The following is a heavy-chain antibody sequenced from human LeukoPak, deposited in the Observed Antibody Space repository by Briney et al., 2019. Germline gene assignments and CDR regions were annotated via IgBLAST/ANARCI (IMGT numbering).Heavy chain of an antibody. Sequence: SETLSLTRTVSGGSISNNNYYWAWIRQPPGKGLECIGSIYYSGSPYYNPSLKSRVTISVDTSKNQFSLRLSSVTAADTAVYYCATWRTAKTGFDYWGQGTLVTVSS. CDR1: GGSISNNNYY. D-gene: IGHD1-1*01. J-gene: IGHJ4*02. CDR2: IYYSGSP. V-gene: IGHV4-39*01. CDR3: ATWRTAKTGFDY.